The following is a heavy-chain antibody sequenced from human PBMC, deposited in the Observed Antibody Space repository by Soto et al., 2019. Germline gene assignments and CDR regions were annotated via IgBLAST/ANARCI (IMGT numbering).Heavy chain of an antibody. CDR3: AREYFSYYYYGMDV. CDR1: GFTFSSYG. Sequence: GGSLRLSCAASGFTFSSYGMHWVRQAPGKGLEWVAVIWYDGSNKYYADSVKGRFTISRDNSKNTLYLQMNSLRAEDTAVYYCAREYFSYYYYGMDVWGQGTTVTVSS. J-gene: IGHJ6*02. V-gene: IGHV3-33*01. D-gene: IGHD2-8*01. CDR2: IWYDGSNK.